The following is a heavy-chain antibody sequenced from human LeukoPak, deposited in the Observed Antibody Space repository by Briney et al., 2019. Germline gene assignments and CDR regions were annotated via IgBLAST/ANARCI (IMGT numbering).Heavy chain of an antibody. CDR2: INSDGSGT. D-gene: IGHD6-19*01. V-gene: IGHV3-74*01. CDR1: GFTFSNYW. Sequence: PGGSLRLSCAASGFTFSNYWIHWVRQAPGKGPVWVSHINSDGSGTSYADSVKGRFTVSRDNAKNTLYLQMNSLRVEDAAVYYCDRGTSVAGSDYWGQGTLVTVSS. J-gene: IGHJ4*02. CDR3: DRGTSVAGSDY.